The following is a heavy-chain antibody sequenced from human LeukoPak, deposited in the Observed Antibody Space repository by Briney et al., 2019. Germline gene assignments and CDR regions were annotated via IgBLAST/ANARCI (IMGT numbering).Heavy chain of an antibody. V-gene: IGHV3-7*05. CDR1: GFSLSNYW. CDR2: IKEDGSAK. Sequence: GGSLRLSCAASGFSLSNYWMSWVRQAPEKGLEWVANIKEDGSAKYYVDSVKGRFTISRDNAKNSQYLQMNSLRAEDTAVYYCARDTGYNTFDYWGQGTLVTVSS. D-gene: IGHD5-24*01. CDR3: ARDTGYNTFDY. J-gene: IGHJ4*02.